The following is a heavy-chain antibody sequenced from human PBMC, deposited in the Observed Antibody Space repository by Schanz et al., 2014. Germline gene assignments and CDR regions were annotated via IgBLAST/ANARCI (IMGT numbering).Heavy chain of an antibody. J-gene: IGHJ4*01. D-gene: IGHD6-13*01. Sequence: QVQMVESGGGVVQPGRSLRLSCAAPGFAFSVYGMHWVRQAPGKGPEWVAVIWSDGSTKYYADSVKGRFTISRDNAKNSLYLQMNSLRAEDTAVYYCAREQIMAAAGLVDYWGHGTLVTVSS. CDR2: IWSDGSTK. CDR3: AREQIMAAAGLVDY. V-gene: IGHV3-33*01. CDR1: GFAFSVYG.